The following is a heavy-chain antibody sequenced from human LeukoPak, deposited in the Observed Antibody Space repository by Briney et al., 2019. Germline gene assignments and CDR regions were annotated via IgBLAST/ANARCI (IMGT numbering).Heavy chain of an antibody. D-gene: IGHD2-2*01. CDR1: GGTFSSYA. J-gene: IGHJ5*02. Sequence: SVKVSCKASGGTFSSYAISWVRQAPGQGLEWMGGIIPIFGTANYAQKFQGRVTITADESTSTAYMELSSLRSEDTAVYYCARGGFYCSSTSCLPNWFDHWGQGTLVTVSS. V-gene: IGHV1-69*13. CDR2: IIPIFGTA. CDR3: ARGGFYCSSTSCLPNWFDH.